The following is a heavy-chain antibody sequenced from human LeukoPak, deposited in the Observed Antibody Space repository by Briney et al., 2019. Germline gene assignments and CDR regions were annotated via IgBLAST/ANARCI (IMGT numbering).Heavy chain of an antibody. J-gene: IGHJ4*02. CDR3: AAAGDY. D-gene: IGHD3-10*01. Sequence: GGSLRLSCAASGFTFSSYAMSWVRQAPGKGLEWVSHISSTSTKYYADSVKGRFTTSRDNAKNLLYLQMNSLRDEDTAIYYCAAAGDYWGQGTLVTVSS. CDR1: GFTFSSYA. V-gene: IGHV3-48*02. CDR2: ISSTSTK.